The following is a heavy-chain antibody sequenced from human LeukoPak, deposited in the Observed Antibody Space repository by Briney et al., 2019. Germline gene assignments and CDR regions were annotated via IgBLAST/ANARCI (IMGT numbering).Heavy chain of an antibody. Sequence: ETLSLTCTVSGASLSSYYWSWIRQPPGKGLEWIGYFYYGGSTNYNPSLKSRVTISIDTSRTQFSLKLSSVTAADTAVYYCARGRDNADWYFDLWGRGTLVTVSS. CDR2: FYYGGST. V-gene: IGHV4-59*01. CDR3: ARGRDNADWYFDL. D-gene: IGHD1-14*01. CDR1: GASLSSYY. J-gene: IGHJ2*01.